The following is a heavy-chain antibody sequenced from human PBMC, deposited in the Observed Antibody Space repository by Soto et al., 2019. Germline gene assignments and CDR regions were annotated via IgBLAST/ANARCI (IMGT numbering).Heavy chain of an antibody. J-gene: IGHJ6*02. CDR3: AADHFYYGSGSYTSHMDV. D-gene: IGHD3-10*01. Sequence: SVKVSCKASGFTFTSSAVQWVRQARGQRLEWIGWIVVGSGNTNYAQKFQERVTITRDMSTSTAYMELSSLRSEDTAVYYCAADHFYYGSGSYTSHMDVWGRGTTVTVSS. CDR1: GFTFTSSA. V-gene: IGHV1-58*01. CDR2: IVVGSGNT.